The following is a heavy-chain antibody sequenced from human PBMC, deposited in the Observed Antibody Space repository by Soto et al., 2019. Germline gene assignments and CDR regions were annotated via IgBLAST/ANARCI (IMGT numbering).Heavy chain of an antibody. D-gene: IGHD6-6*01. J-gene: IGHJ5*02. Sequence: PGGSLRLSCAASGFTFSSYSMNWVRQAPGKGLEWVSYISSSSTIYYADSVKGRFTISRDNAKNSLYLQMNSLRAEDTAVYYCARDSSSSLAVNWFDPWGQGTLVTVSS. V-gene: IGHV3-48*01. CDR3: ARDSSSSLAVNWFDP. CDR1: GFTFSSYS. CDR2: ISSSSTI.